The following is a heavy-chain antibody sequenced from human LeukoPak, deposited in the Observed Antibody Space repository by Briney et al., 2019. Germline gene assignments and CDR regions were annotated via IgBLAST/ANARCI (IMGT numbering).Heavy chain of an antibody. CDR2: INHSGST. Sequence: PSETLSLTCAVYGGSFSGYYWSWIRQPPGKGLEWIGEINHSGSTNYNPSLKSRVTISVDTSKNQFSLKLSSVTAADTAVYYCASLRITMVRGVMVPWGQGTLVTVSS. CDR3: ASLRITMVRGVMVP. CDR1: GGSFSGYY. J-gene: IGHJ5*02. D-gene: IGHD3-10*01. V-gene: IGHV4-34*01.